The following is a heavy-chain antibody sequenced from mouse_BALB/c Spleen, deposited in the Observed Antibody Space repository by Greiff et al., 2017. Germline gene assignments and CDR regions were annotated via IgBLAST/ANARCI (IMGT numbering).Heavy chain of an antibody. D-gene: IGHD1-1*01. CDR3: ARDMGTTVSMDY. J-gene: IGHJ4*01. V-gene: IGHV7-3*02. CDR2: IRNKANGYTT. CDR1: GFTFTDYY. Sequence: EVKLVESGGGLVQPGGSLRLSCATSGFTFTDYYMSWVRQPPGKALEWLGFIRNKANGYTTEYSASVKGRYTISRDNSQSILYLQMNTLRAEDSATYYCARDMGTTVSMDYWGQGTSVTVSS.